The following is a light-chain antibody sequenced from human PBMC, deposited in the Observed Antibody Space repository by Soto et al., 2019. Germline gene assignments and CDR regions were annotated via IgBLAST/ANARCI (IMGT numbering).Light chain of an antibody. J-gene: IGKJ1*01. Sequence: PGERATLSCRASQNLNSNFLAWYQQKPGQAPRLLIYDASNRATGIPARFSGSGSGTDFTLTISSLEPEDFAVYYCQQRSNWPPITFGQRTKVDI. CDR3: QQRSNWPPIT. CDR2: DAS. CDR1: QNLNSN. V-gene: IGKV3-11*01.